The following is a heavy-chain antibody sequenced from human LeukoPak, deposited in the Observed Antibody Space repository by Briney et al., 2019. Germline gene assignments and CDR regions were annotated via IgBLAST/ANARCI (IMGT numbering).Heavy chain of an antibody. CDR3: AKHRFESGGYHSTD. D-gene: IGHD3-22*01. CDR1: GFTFSSYA. V-gene: IGHV3-23*01. Sequence: GGSLRLSCAASGFTFSSYAMSWVRQAPGKGLEWVSAISGSGGSTYYADSVKGRFTISRVNSKNTLYLQMNSLRDEDTAVYYCAKHRFESGGYHSTDWGQGTLVTVSS. CDR2: ISGSGGST. J-gene: IGHJ4*02.